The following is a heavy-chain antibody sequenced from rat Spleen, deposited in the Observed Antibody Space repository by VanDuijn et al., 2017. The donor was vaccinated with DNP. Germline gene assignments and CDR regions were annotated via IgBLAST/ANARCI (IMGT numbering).Heavy chain of an antibody. J-gene: IGHJ2*01. Sequence: EVQLVESGGGLVQPGRSLKLSCAASGLTFSDYNMAWVRQAPKKGLEWVATISHDGSSTDYRDSVKGRFTMSRDNAKSTLYLQMDSLRSEDTATYYCARPDYWGQGVMVTVSS. CDR3: ARPDY. CDR1: GLTFSDYN. CDR2: ISHDGSST. V-gene: IGHV5-7*01.